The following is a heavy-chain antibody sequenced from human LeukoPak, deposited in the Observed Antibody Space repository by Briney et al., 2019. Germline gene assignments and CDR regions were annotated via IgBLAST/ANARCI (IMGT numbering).Heavy chain of an antibody. CDR1: GFTFSSYS. Sequence: GGSLRLSCAASGFTFSSYSMNWVRQAPGKGLEWVANIKQDGSEKYYVDSVKGRFTISRDNAKNSLYLQMNSLRAEDTAVYYCAREHYDILTGPNWFDPWGQGTLVTVSS. J-gene: IGHJ5*02. CDR2: IKQDGSEK. V-gene: IGHV3-7*04. D-gene: IGHD3-9*01. CDR3: AREHYDILTGPNWFDP.